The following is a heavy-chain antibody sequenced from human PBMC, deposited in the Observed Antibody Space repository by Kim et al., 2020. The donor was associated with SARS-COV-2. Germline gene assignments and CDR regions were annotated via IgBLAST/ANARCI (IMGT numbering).Heavy chain of an antibody. CDR3: ALGLVDY. J-gene: IGHJ4*02. CDR1: GFTFSSYG. V-gene: IGHV3-30*03. D-gene: IGHD6-19*01. Sequence: GGSLRLSCAASGFTFSSYGMHWVRQAPGKGLEWVAVISYDGSNKYYADSVKGRFTISRDNSKNTLYLQMNSLRAEDTAVYYCALGLVDYWGQGTLVTVSS. CDR2: ISYDGSNK.